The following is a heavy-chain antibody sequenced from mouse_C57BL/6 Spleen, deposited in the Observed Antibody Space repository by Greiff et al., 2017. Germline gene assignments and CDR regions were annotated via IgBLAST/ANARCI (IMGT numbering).Heavy chain of an antibody. J-gene: IGHJ3*01. D-gene: IGHD4-1*01. CDR2: INYDGSST. V-gene: IGHV5-16*01. CDR1: GFTFSDYY. Sequence: DVQLVESEGGLVQPGSSMKLSCTASGFTFSDYYMAWVRQVPEKGLEWVANINYDGSSTYYLDSLKSRFIISRDNAKNILYLQMSSLKSEDTATYYCARDGELWEFAYWGQGTLVTVSA. CDR3: ARDGELWEFAY.